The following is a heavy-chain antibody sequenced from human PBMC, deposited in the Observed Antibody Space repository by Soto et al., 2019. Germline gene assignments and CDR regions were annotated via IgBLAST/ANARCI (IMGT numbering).Heavy chain of an antibody. CDR3: APSAKSDDFWSGYRFDY. D-gene: IGHD3-3*01. J-gene: IGHJ4*02. CDR2: IIPIFGTA. CDR1: GGTFSSYA. Sequence: SVKVSCKASGGTFSSYAISWVRQAPGQGLRWMGGIIPIFGTANYAQKFQGRVMITADESTSTAYMELSSLRSEDTAVYYCAPSAKSDDFWSGYRFDYWGQGALVTVSS. V-gene: IGHV1-69*13.